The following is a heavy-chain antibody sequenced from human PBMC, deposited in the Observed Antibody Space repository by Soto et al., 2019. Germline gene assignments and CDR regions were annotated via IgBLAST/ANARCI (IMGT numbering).Heavy chain of an antibody. CDR1: GYTFTSWD. V-gene: IGHV1-8*01. J-gene: IGHJ4*01. CDR2: MNPRSGNT. Sequence: ASVKVSCKASGYTFTSWDVYWVRQAAGQGLEWMGYMNPRSGNTGYEQKFQGRVTMTRDTSISKAYLELSCLTSDDTAVYYCTASRWTGAGLGFWGQGTPVTVSS. CDR3: TASRWTGAGLGF. D-gene: IGHD6-13*01.